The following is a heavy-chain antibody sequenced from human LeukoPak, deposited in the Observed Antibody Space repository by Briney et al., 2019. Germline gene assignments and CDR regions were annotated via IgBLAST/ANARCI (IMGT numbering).Heavy chain of an antibody. Sequence: PGGSLRLSCAVSEFPFNINAMHWVRQAPGKGLEWVALISTDGSKTYYAGSLKGRFTISRDNSKNALNLQMNSLRTEDTAVYYCATDASGITHHAMDVWGQGTTVTVSS. J-gene: IGHJ6*02. V-gene: IGHV3-30*04. CDR2: ISTDGSKT. D-gene: IGHD3-10*01. CDR1: EFPFNINA. CDR3: ATDASGITHHAMDV.